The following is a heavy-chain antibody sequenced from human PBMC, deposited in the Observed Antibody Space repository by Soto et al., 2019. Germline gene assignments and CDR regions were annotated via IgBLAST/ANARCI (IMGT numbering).Heavy chain of an antibody. V-gene: IGHV1-69*01. J-gene: IGHJ6*02. CDR3: STSVYCSTTRCYYYYGLDG. Sequence: QVQLVQSGAEVKKPGSSVKVSCKVSGGTFSSHSINWVRQAPGQGPEWMGGIIPIFGTENYAQKVQGRVTITADESTSTAYMELSSLTSEGTALYYCSTSVYCSTTRCYYYYGLDGWGQGTTVIVSS. D-gene: IGHD2-2*01. CDR2: IIPIFGTE. CDR1: GGTFSSHS.